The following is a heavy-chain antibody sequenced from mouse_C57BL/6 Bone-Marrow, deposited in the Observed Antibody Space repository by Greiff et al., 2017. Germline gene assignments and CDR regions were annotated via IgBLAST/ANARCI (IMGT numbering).Heavy chain of an antibody. J-gene: IGHJ1*03. D-gene: IGHD1-1*01. V-gene: IGHV1-64*01. CDR1: GYTFTSYW. CDR2: IYPNGGSP. CDR3: ALLTTTVGFDV. Sequence: QVQLQQPGAELVKPGASVKFSCKASGYTFTSYWMNWVKQRPGQGLEWIGMIYPNGGSPNSNEKFKSKATLTVDISSSTAYMQLSILTSTAPAVYYGALLTTTVGFDVWGTGTTVTVSS.